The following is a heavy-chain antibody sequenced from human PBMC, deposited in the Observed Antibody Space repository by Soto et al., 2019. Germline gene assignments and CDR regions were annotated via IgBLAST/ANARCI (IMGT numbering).Heavy chain of an antibody. CDR2: IYYSGNT. D-gene: IGHD2-2*01. J-gene: IGHJ6*02. CDR3: AITTGRGDFYYYGMDV. CDR1: GGFIRTSNYY. V-gene: IGHV4-39*01. Sequence: QLQLQESGPGLLKPSETLSLICIVSGGFIRTSNYYWGWIRQPPGKGLEWIGSIYYSGNTYYNPSLKSRVTISMHASKNQFSLNLSSVTASDTAVYYCAITTGRGDFYYYGMDVWGPGTTVTVSS.